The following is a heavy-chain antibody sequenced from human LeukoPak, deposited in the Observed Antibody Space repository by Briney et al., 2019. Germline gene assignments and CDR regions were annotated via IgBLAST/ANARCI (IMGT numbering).Heavy chain of an antibody. CDR2: ISAYNGNT. J-gene: IGHJ6*02. CDR3: ARTDYYDSSGYYPSAYYYYGMDV. V-gene: IGHV1-18*01. D-gene: IGHD3-22*01. Sequence: GASVKVSCKASGYTFTSYGISWVRQAPGQGLEWMGWISAYNGNTNYAQKLQGRVTMTTDTSTSTAYMELRSLRSDDTAVYYWARTDYYDSSGYYPSAYYYYGMDVWGQGTTVTVSS. CDR1: GYTFTSYG.